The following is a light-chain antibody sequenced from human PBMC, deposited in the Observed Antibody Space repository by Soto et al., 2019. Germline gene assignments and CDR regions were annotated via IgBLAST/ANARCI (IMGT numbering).Light chain of an antibody. CDR1: QGIGNA. V-gene: IGKV1-6*01. CDR3: LKDINYQWT. CDR2: GSS. Sequence: ASQRNPSLSSLSSSVVYIFPISCLASQGIGNALGWYQQKPGKPPKVLIYGSSNLQSGVPPRFSGSGSGKDFTIAIRSLQTEDSENYYCLKDINYQWTCGKGTKVDIK. J-gene: IGKJ1*01.